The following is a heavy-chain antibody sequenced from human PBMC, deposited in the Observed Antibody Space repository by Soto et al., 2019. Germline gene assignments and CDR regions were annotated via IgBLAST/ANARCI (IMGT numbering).Heavy chain of an antibody. D-gene: IGHD3-3*01. Sequence: SETLSLTCTVSGGSISSSSYYWGWIRQPPGKGLEWIGSIYYSGSTYYNPSLKSRVTISVDTSKNQFSLKLSSVTAADTAVYYCAQIFGVAYYYYGMDVWGQGTTVTVSS. CDR3: AQIFGVAYYYYGMDV. J-gene: IGHJ6*02. CDR2: IYYSGST. CDR1: GGSISSSSYY. V-gene: IGHV4-39*01.